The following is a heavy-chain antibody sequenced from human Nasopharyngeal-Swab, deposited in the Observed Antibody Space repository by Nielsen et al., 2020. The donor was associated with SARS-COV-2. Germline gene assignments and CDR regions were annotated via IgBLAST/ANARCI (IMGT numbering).Heavy chain of an antibody. CDR3: ARRVARAPRHEGDYYYGMDV. CDR2: IYYSGST. V-gene: IGHV4-39*01. Sequence: WIRQPPGKGLEWIGSIYYSGSTYYNPSLKSRVTIFEDTSKNKFSLKLSSVTAADTAVYYCARRVARAPRHEGDYYYGMDVWGQGTTVTVSS. J-gene: IGHJ6*02. D-gene: IGHD3-16*01.